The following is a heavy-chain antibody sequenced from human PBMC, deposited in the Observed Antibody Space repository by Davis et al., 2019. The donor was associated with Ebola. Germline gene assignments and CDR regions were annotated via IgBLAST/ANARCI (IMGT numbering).Heavy chain of an antibody. V-gene: IGHV1-18*01. CDR3: ARVGQGLVLYYYYYGMDV. Sequence: ASVPVSCQASGYTLTSYGISWVRQAPGQGLEWMGWISAYNGNTNYAQKLQGRVTMTTETSTSTAYMELRSLRSDDTAVYYCARVGQGLVLYYYYYGMDVWGQGTTVTVSS. CDR2: ISAYNGNT. J-gene: IGHJ6*02. CDR1: GYTLTSYG. D-gene: IGHD6-19*01.